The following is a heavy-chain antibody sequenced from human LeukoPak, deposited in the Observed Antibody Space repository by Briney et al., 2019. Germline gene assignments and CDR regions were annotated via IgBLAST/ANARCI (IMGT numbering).Heavy chain of an antibody. J-gene: IGHJ4*02. Sequence: SETLSLTCTVSGGSIGSYYWSWIRQPAGEGLEWIGYIYYSGSTNYNPSLKSRVTISVDTSKNQFSLKLSSVTAADTAVYYCARAVAVAGISFFDYWGQGTLVTVSS. CDR3: ARAVAVAGISFFDY. V-gene: IGHV4-59*01. CDR1: GGSIGSYY. D-gene: IGHD6-19*01. CDR2: IYYSGST.